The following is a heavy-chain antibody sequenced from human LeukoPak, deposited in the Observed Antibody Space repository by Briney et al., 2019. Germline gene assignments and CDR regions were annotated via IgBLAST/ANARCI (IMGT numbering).Heavy chain of an antibody. CDR3: AKQSGSWTNDAFDI. CDR2: ISGSGYST. CDR1: GFTFSSYA. D-gene: IGHD1-26*01. Sequence: GGSLRLSYAASGFTFSSYAMSWVRQAPGKGQEWVSAISGSGYSTYYADSVKGRFTISRDNSKNTLYLQMNSLRAEDTAVYYCAKQSGSWTNDAFDIWGQGTMVTVSS. J-gene: IGHJ3*02. V-gene: IGHV3-23*01.